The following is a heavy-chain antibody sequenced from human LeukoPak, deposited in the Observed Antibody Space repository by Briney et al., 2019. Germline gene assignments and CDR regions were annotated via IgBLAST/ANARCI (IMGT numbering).Heavy chain of an antibody. CDR3: AREGSSSWSHYYYYMDV. Sequence: ASVTVSCKASVYTFTNYDINWVRQATGQGLEWMGWMNPNSGNTGYAQKFQGRVTITRNTSISTAYMELSSLRSEDTAVYYCAREGSSSWSHYYYYMDVWGKGTTVTVSS. D-gene: IGHD6-13*01. J-gene: IGHJ6*03. V-gene: IGHV1-8*01. CDR1: VYTFTNYD. CDR2: MNPNSGNT.